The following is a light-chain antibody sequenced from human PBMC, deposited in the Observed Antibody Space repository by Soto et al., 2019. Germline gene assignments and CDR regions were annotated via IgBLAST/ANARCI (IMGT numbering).Light chain of an antibody. V-gene: IGKV3-15*01. CDR1: QSVASN. CDR3: QQYHNWPPPYT. Sequence: EIVMTQSPASLSVSPGDGATLSCRASQSVASNVAWYQQKHGQGPRRLIHGASTRAAGVPARFSGSGSATDFTLTISSLQSEDFAVDYCQQYHNWPPPYTFGQGTKLQIK. CDR2: GAS. J-gene: IGKJ2*01.